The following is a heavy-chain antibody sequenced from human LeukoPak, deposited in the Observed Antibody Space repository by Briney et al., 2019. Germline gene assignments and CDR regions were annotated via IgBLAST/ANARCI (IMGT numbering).Heavy chain of an antibody. CDR1: GGSISSGGYY. V-gene: IGHV4-30-2*01. CDR3: ARRITMISSRAAFDI. Sequence: PSQTLSLTCTVSGGSISSGGYYWSWIRQPPGTGLEWIGEINHSGSTNYNPSLESRVTISVDTSKNQFSLKLSSVTAADTAVYYCARRITMISSRAAFDIWGQGTMVTVSS. D-gene: IGHD3-22*01. J-gene: IGHJ3*02. CDR2: INHSGST.